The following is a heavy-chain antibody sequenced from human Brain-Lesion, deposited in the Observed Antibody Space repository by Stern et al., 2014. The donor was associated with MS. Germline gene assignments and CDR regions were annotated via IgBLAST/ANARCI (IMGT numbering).Heavy chain of an antibody. Sequence: QVQLVESGPGLVKPSQTLSLSCTVSGGSISSGGYYWSWIRQPAGKGLEWIGRIFNSGSTSYKPSLKSPGTISIDPSKNQFSRRLNSMTAADTAVYYCARGRVVPGFQYYATDVWGQGTTVIVSS. CDR3: ARGRVVPGFQYYATDV. J-gene: IGHJ6*02. CDR2: IFNSGST. D-gene: IGHD2-2*01. V-gene: IGHV4-61*02. CDR1: GGSISSGGYY.